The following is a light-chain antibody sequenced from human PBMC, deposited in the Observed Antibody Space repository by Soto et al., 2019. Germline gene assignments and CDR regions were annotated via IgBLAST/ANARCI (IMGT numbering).Light chain of an antibody. J-gene: IGKJ5*01. CDR2: DTS. Sequence: EVGVTQSRGTLSWCPSERASLSCRASQSLTNSFIAWYQQRPGQAPRLLIYDTSSRASGIADRLSGSGSGTDLTIPISRLETEDLAVYYCQQYGSSPLTFGHGTRLE. V-gene: IGKV3-20*01. CDR1: QSLTNSF. CDR3: QQYGSSPLT.